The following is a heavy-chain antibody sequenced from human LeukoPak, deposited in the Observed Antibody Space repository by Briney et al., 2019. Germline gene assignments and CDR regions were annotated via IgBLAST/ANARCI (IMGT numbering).Heavy chain of an antibody. D-gene: IGHD3-22*01. V-gene: IGHV4-59*08. Sequence: SEALSLTCTVSGGSISSYYWSWIRQPPGKGLEWIGYISYSGSTNYNPSLKSRVTISVATSKNQFFLKLSSVTAADTAVYYCARRDSSGFDSCDCWGQGTLVTVSS. CDR2: ISYSGST. J-gene: IGHJ4*02. CDR3: ARRDSSGFDSCDC. CDR1: GGSISSYY.